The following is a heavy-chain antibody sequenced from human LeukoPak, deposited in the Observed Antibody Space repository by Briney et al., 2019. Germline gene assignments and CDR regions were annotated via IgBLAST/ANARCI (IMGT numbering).Heavy chain of an antibody. D-gene: IGHD3-22*01. CDR2: IYYSGST. CDR3: ARDTYDGSGYYWDNWFDP. CDR1: GGSISSYY. V-gene: IGHV4-30-4*01. Sequence: SETLSLTCTVSGGSISSYYWSWIRQPPGKGLEWIGYIYYSGSTYYNPSPKSRVTISVDTSKNQFSLKLSSVTAADTAVYYCARDTYDGSGYYWDNWFDPWGQGPLVTVSS. J-gene: IGHJ5*02.